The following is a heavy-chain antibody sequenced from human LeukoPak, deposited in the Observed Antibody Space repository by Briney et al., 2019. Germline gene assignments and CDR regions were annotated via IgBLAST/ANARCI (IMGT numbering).Heavy chain of an antibody. V-gene: IGHV3-15*01. CDR3: AADVRITMEY. J-gene: IGHJ4*02. CDR1: GFTFSNAW. D-gene: IGHD3-10*01. Sequence: GGSLRLSCAASGFTFSNAWMNWVRQVPGKGLEWVGRVKSKSGGGTADYAAPLKGRFTISRDDSKTTVYLQMNSLKTEDTAVYYCAADVRITMEYWGQGTLVTVSS. CDR2: VKSKSGGGTA.